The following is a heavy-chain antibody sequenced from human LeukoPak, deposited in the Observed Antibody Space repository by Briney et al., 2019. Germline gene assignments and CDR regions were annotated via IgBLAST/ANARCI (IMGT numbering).Heavy chain of an antibody. V-gene: IGHV4-61*02. D-gene: IGHD3-22*01. CDR2: IYTSGST. CDR3: ARHNRGEYYYDSSGYRIY. CDR1: GGSISSGSYY. Sequence: SETLSLTCTVSGGSISSGSYYWSWIRQPAGTGLEWIGRIYTSGSTNYNPSLKSRVTISVDTSKNQFSLKLSSVTAADTAVYYCARHNRGEYYYDSSGYRIYWGQGTLVTVSS. J-gene: IGHJ4*02.